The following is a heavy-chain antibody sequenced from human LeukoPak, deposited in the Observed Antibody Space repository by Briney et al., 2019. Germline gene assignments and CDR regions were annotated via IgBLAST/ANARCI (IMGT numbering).Heavy chain of an antibody. CDR3: ASSIRYYDFWSGYYTSYYFDY. CDR1: GYSFTSYW. V-gene: IGHV5-51*01. Sequence: GESLKISFKGSGYSFTSYWIGWGRPRPGKGLEWMGIIYPGDSDTRYSPSFQGQVTISADKSISTAYLQWSSLKASDTAMYYCASSIRYYDFWSGYYTSYYFDYWGQGTLVTVSS. J-gene: IGHJ4*02. CDR2: IYPGDSDT. D-gene: IGHD3-3*01.